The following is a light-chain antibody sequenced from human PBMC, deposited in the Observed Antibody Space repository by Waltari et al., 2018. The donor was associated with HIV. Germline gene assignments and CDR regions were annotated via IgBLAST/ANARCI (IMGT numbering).Light chain of an antibody. CDR1: SSNIGNNY. V-gene: IGLV1-47*01. Sequence: QSVLTQSPSISGTPGQRVSISCSGSSSNIGNNYVSWYQQVPGTTPKLLIFWNTRRPSGVSDRFSGSVSGTSASLAISGLRSDDEAYYYCAVWDHSLSAQVFGGGTTLTVL. CDR3: AVWDHSLSAQV. CDR2: WNT. J-gene: IGLJ3*02.